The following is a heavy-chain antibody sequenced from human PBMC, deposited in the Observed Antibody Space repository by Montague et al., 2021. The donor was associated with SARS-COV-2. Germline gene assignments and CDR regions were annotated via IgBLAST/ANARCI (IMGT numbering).Heavy chain of an antibody. CDR3: ARTDGGSYFNAFDI. Sequence: SLRLSCAASGFTFSSYAMHWVRQAPGKGLEWVAVISYDGSNKYYVDSVKGRFTISRDNSKSTLYLQMNSLKAEDTAVYYCARTDGGSYFNAFDIWGQGTMVTVSS. CDR2: ISYDGSNK. CDR1: GFTFSSYA. V-gene: IGHV3-30*04. D-gene: IGHD1-26*01. J-gene: IGHJ3*02.